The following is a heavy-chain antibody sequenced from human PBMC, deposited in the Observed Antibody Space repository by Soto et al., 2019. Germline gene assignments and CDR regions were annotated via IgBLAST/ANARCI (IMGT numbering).Heavy chain of an antibody. CDR1: GFTVSTYY. D-gene: IGHD6-13*01. Sequence: GGSLRLSCAASGFTVSTYYMSWVRQAPGKGLEWVSVIYSAGSADFADSVKGRFTVSRDNSKNTLFLQMSSLRAEDTAVYYCARVPSSSYHYFDYWGQGTLVTVSS. CDR3: ARVPSSSYHYFDY. V-gene: IGHV3-66*01. J-gene: IGHJ4*02. CDR2: IYSAGSA.